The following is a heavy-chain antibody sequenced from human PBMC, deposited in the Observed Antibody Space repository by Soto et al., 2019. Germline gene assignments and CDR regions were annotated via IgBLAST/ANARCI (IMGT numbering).Heavy chain of an antibody. Sequence: QVQLVQSGAEVKKHGASVKVSCKASGYTFNSYGISWVRQAPGQGLEWIGWISAYNGNTNYAQKLQGRVTMTTDTPTSTAYMELRRLRFDDAAVYYCARSGGYDADYWGQGTLVTVSS. CDR3: ARSGGYDADY. CDR2: ISAYNGNT. V-gene: IGHV1-18*01. J-gene: IGHJ4*02. CDR1: GYTFNSYG. D-gene: IGHD5-12*01.